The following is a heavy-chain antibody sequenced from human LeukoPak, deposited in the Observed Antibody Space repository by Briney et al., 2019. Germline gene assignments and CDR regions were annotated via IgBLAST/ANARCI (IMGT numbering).Heavy chain of an antibody. CDR3: ARDRAAADYNWFDP. V-gene: IGHV1-69*13. J-gene: IGHJ5*02. CDR2: IIPIFGTA. Sequence: RASVKVSCKASGGTFSSYAISWVRQAPGQGLEWMGGIIPIFGTANYAQKFQGRVTITADESTSTAYMELSSLRSEDTAVYYCARDRAAADYNWFDPWGQGTLVTVSS. CDR1: GGTFSSYA. D-gene: IGHD6-13*01.